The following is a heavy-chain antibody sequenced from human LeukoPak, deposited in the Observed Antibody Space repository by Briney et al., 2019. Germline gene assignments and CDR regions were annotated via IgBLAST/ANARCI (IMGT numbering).Heavy chain of an antibody. CDR3: ARDNFYFDNSAYPYYYYYMDV. D-gene: IGHD3-22*01. CDR1: GFTFSSYS. CDR2: ISSSSSYI. Sequence: PGGSLRLSCAASGFTFSSYSMNWVRQAPGKGLEWVSSISSSSSYIYYADSVKGRFTISRDNAKNSLYLQMNSLRAEDTAVYYCARDNFYFDNSAYPYYYYYMDVWGKGTTVTISS. J-gene: IGHJ6*03. V-gene: IGHV3-21*01.